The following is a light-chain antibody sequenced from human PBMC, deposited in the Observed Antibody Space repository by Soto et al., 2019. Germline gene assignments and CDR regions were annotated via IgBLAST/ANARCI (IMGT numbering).Light chain of an antibody. J-gene: IGKJ1*01. CDR1: QSISSW. CDR2: DAS. Sequence: DIQMTQSPSTLSGSVGDRVTITCRASQSISSWMAWYQQKPGKAPNLLIYDASSLQSGVPSRFSGSGFGTEFTLTISSLQPDDFATYYCQQYKSYSWTFGQGT. CDR3: QQYKSYSWT. V-gene: IGKV1-5*01.